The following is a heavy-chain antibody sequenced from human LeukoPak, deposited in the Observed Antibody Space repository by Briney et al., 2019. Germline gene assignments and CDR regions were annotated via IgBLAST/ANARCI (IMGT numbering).Heavy chain of an antibody. CDR1: GGSISSYY. CDR3: ARASSFPYSYGQGAYYSYYYMDV. D-gene: IGHD5-18*01. J-gene: IGHJ6*03. Sequence: SETLSLTCTVSGGSISSYYWSWIRQPAGKGLEGIGRIYTSGSTNYNPSLKSRVTMSVDTSKNQFSLNLSSVTAADTAVYYCARASSFPYSYGQGAYYSYYYMDVWGKGTTVTVSS. CDR2: IYTSGST. V-gene: IGHV4-4*07.